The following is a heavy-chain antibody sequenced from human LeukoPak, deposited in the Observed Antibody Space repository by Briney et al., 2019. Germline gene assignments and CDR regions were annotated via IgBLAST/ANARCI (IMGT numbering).Heavy chain of an antibody. D-gene: IGHD3-10*01. CDR1: GFTFSSYE. CDR2: ISSSGSTI. V-gene: IGHV3-48*03. Sequence: GGSLRLSCAASGFTFSSYEMNWVRQAPGKGLEWVSYISSSGSTIYYADSVKGRFTISRDNAKNSLYLQMNSLRAEDTAVYYCAREGFRSGSYFDYWGQGTLVTVSS. J-gene: IGHJ4*02. CDR3: AREGFRSGSYFDY.